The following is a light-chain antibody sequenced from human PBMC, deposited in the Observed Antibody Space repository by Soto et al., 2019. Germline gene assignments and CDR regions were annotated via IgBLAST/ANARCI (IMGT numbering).Light chain of an antibody. CDR3: ATWDSTLTLYV. V-gene: IGLV1-51*02. Sequence: SVRTQPPAGSAAPGQRVAISCSGTSSTIGDNYASWYLQRPGTAPKLLIYENTQRPSGIPDRFSGSKSGTSATLAITGLQTGDEVDYSCATWDSTLTLYVSRPGTKV. CDR2: ENT. CDR1: SSTIGDNY. J-gene: IGLJ1*01.